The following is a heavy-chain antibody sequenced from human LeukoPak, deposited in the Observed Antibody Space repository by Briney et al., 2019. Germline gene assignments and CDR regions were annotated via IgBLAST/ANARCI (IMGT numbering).Heavy chain of an antibody. D-gene: IGHD1-20*01. CDR1: GFTFSSYA. J-gene: IGHJ5*01. Sequence: GRSLRLSCAASGFTFSSYAMHWVRQAPGKGLEWVAVISYDGSNKYYADSVKGRFTISRDNSRNTLYLQMNGLRAEDTAVYYCPRITAYDDSWGQGTLVTVSS. CDR2: ISYDGSNK. CDR3: PRITAYDDS. V-gene: IGHV3-30*14.